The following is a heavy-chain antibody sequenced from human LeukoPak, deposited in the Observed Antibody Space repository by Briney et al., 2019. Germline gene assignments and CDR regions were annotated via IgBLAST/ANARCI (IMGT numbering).Heavy chain of an antibody. V-gene: IGHV3-30*03. CDR3: ASVRDYSWAFDY. Sequence: PGGSLRLSCAATGFTFSSFSMHWVRQAPGKGLEWVAVISYDGSNKYYADSVKGRFTISRDNSKNTLYLQMNSLRAEDTAVYYCASVRDYSWAFDYWGQGTLVTVSS. J-gene: IGHJ4*02. CDR2: ISYDGSNK. CDR1: GFTFSSFS. D-gene: IGHD4-17*01.